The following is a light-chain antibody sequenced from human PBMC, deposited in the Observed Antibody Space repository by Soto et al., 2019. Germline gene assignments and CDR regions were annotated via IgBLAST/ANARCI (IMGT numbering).Light chain of an antibody. Sequence: TQSPATLSASPGERVTLSCRATQTVSSYLAWYQQKPGQAPRLLIYDASNRATGIPARFSGSGSGTDFTLTISSLEPEDFAVYYCQQRSNWITFGQGTRLEIK. J-gene: IGKJ5*01. CDR1: QTVSSY. CDR2: DAS. CDR3: QQRSNWIT. V-gene: IGKV3-11*01.